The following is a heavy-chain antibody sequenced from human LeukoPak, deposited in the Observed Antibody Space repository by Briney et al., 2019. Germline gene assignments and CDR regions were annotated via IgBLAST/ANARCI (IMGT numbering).Heavy chain of an antibody. V-gene: IGHV4-39*01. Sequence: SSETLSLTCTVSGGSISSSSYYWGWIRQPPGKGLEWIVSIYYSGSTYYNPSLKSRVTISVDTSKNQFSLKLSSVTAADTAVYYCARLGCSGGSCYSDYYYGMDVWGQGTTVTVSS. CDR2: IYYSGST. D-gene: IGHD2-15*01. CDR3: ARLGCSGGSCYSDYYYGMDV. J-gene: IGHJ6*02. CDR1: GGSISSSSYY.